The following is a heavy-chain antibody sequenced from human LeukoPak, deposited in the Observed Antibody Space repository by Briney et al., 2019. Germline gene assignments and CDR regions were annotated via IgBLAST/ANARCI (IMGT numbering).Heavy chain of an antibody. Sequence: QPGGSLRLSCAASGFTFSSYWMHWIRQAPGQGLVWVSRINSDGSSTSYADSVKGRFTISRGNAKNSLYLQMNSLRAEDTAVYYCARDDNSGYDWGQGTLVTVSS. CDR2: INSDGSST. CDR3: ARDDNSGYD. V-gene: IGHV3-74*01. CDR1: GFTFSSYW. D-gene: IGHD5-12*01. J-gene: IGHJ4*02.